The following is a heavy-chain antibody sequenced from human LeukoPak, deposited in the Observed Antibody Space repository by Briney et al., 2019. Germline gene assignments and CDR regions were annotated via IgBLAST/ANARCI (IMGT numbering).Heavy chain of an antibody. V-gene: IGHV3-23*01. Sequence: GGSLRLSCAASGFTFSSYAMSWVRQAPGKGLEWVSAISGSGGSTYYADSVKGRFTISRDNAKNSLYLQMNSLRAEDTAVYYCARDVGGSVDYWGQGTLVTVSS. CDR2: ISGSGGST. D-gene: IGHD3-10*01. CDR1: GFTFSSYA. J-gene: IGHJ4*02. CDR3: ARDVGGSVDY.